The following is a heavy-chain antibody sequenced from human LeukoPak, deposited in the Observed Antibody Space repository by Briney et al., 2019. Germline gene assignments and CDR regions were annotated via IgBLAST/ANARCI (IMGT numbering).Heavy chain of an antibody. CDR3: ATDLHYCTNGVCPGWFDP. D-gene: IGHD2-8*01. CDR1: GYTLTELS. V-gene: IGHV1-24*01. CDR2: FDPEDGET. Sequence: ASVKVFCKVSGYTLTELSMHWVRQAPGKGLEWMGGFDPEDGETIYAQKFQGRVTMTEDTSTDTAYMELSSLRSEDTAVYYCATDLHYCTNGVCPGWFDPWGQGTLVTVSS. J-gene: IGHJ5*02.